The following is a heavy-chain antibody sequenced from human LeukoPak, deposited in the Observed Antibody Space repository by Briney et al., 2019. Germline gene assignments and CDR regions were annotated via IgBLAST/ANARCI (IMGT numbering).Heavy chain of an antibody. Sequence: GGSLRLSCAASGFTVSSNYMSWVRQAPGKGLEWVSVIYSGGSTYYADSVKGRFTISRDNSKNTLYLQMNSLRAEGTAVYYCASVTGSGWDFDYWGQGTLVTVSS. D-gene: IGHD6-19*01. J-gene: IGHJ4*02. CDR1: GFTVSSNY. CDR2: IYSGGST. CDR3: ASVTGSGWDFDY. V-gene: IGHV3-53*01.